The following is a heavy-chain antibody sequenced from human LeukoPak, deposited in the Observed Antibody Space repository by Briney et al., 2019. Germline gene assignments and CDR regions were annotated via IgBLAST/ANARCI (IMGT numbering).Heavy chain of an antibody. CDR2: ISSSSSYI. D-gene: IGHD2-21*01. CDR3: AKVPYCGGDCYYYYYYYMDV. Sequence: PGGSLRLSCAASGFTFSSYSMNWVRQAPGKGLEWVSSISSSSSYIYYADSVKGRFTISRDNAKNSLYLQMNSLRAEDTAVYYCAKVPYCGGDCYYYYYYYMDVWGKGTTVTVSS. J-gene: IGHJ6*03. V-gene: IGHV3-21*01. CDR1: GFTFSSYS.